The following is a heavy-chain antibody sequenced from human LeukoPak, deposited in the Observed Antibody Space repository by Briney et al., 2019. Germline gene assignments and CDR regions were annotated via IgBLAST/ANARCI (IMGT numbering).Heavy chain of an antibody. J-gene: IGHJ4*02. CDR2: IIPIFGTA. D-gene: IGHD5-12*01. CDR1: GGTFTSYA. V-gene: IGHV1-69*06. CDR3: ARAGYSGYDMAY. Sequence: ASVKVSCKASGGTFTSYAISWVRQAPGQGLEWMGGIIPIFGTANYAQKFQGRVTITADKSTSTAYMELSSLRSEDTAVYYCARAGYSGYDMAYWGQGTLVTVSS.